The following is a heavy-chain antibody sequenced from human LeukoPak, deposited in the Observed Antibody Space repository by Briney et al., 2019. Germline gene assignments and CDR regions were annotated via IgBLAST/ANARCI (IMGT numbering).Heavy chain of an antibody. CDR3: ARGRQWPFYYYYNMDV. CDR1: GYTFTSYD. Sequence: GASVKVSCKASGYTFTSYDINWVRQATGQGLEWMGWMNPNSGNTGYAQKFQGRVTMTRNTSISTAYMELSSLRSEDTAVYYCARGRQWPFYYYYNMDVWGKGTTVTISS. D-gene: IGHD6-19*01. CDR2: MNPNSGNT. V-gene: IGHV1-8*01. J-gene: IGHJ6*03.